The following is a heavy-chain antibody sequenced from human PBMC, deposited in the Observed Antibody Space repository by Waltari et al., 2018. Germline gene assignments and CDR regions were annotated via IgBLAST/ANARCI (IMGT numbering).Heavy chain of an antibody. J-gene: IGHJ3*02. Sequence: QVQLVQSGAEVKKPGPPGKVSAKALGSTSLGNACHWVRQAPGQRLEWMGWINAGNGNTKYSQEFQGRVTITRDTSASTAYMELSSLRSEDMAVYYCARGTVEGFDIWGQGTMVTVSS. CDR3: ARGTVEGFDI. CDR2: INAGNGNT. D-gene: IGHD4-4*01. CDR1: GSTSLGNA. V-gene: IGHV1-3*03.